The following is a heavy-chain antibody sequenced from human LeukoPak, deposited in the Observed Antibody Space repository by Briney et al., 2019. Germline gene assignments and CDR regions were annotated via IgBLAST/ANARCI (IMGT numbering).Heavy chain of an antibody. V-gene: IGHV1-8*01. CDR3: ARVREYDILTGYYSFDY. J-gene: IGHJ4*02. Sequence: ASVKVSCKASGYTFTSYDINWVRQATGQGLEWMGWVNPNSGNTGYAQKFQGRVTMTRNTSISTAYMELSSLRSEDTAVYYCARVREYDILTGYYSFDYWGQGTPVTVSS. D-gene: IGHD3-9*01. CDR1: GYTFTSYD. CDR2: VNPNSGNT.